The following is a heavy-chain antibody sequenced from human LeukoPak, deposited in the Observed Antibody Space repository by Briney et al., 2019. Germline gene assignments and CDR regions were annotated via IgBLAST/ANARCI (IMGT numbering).Heavy chain of an antibody. V-gene: IGHV4-59*08. CDR2: IYYSGST. Sequence: TSETLSLTCTVSGGSISSYYWSWIRQPPGKGLEWIGYIYYSGSTYYNPSLKSRVTISVDTSKNQFSLKLSSVTAADTAVYYCARARGTFDYWGQGTLVTVSS. J-gene: IGHJ4*02. D-gene: IGHD3-16*01. CDR3: ARARGTFDY. CDR1: GGSISSYY.